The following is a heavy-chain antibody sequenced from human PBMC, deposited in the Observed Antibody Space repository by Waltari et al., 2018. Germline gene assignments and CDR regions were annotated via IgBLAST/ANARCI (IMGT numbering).Heavy chain of an antibody. CDR1: GFTFSRYW. V-gene: IGHV3-7*01. CDR3: ARDFVRDGYCSGGSCYFDY. D-gene: IGHD2-15*01. CDR2: IKQEGGEK. Sequence: EVQLVESGGGLVQPGGSLRLSCAASGFTFSRYWLSWVRQAPGKGLEWVANIKQEGGEKYYVDSVNGRFTISRDNAKNSLYLQMNSLRAEDTAVYYCARDFVRDGYCSGGSCYFDYWGQGTLVTVSS. J-gene: IGHJ4*02.